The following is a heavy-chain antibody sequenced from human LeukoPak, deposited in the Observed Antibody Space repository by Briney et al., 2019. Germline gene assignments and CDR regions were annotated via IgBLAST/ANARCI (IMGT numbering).Heavy chain of an antibody. D-gene: IGHD5-24*01. J-gene: IGHJ3*02. Sequence: PSETLSLTCAVSGDSVTSSNWWSWVRQPPGKGLEWIGEIYHSGATNYNPSLKSRVTISLDKSKDQLSLKLTSVTAADTAVYYCASPLVEMATLWAFDIWGQGTMVTVSS. CDR1: GDSVTSSNW. V-gene: IGHV4-4*02. CDR3: ASPLVEMATLWAFDI. CDR2: IYHSGAT.